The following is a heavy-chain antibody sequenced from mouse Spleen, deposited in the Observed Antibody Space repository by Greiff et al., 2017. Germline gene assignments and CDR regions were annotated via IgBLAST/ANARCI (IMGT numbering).Heavy chain of an antibody. CDR2: INPSSGYT. CDR3: ASEGTARAAFDY. D-gene: IGHD3-3*01. J-gene: IGHJ2*01. CDR1: GYTFTSYT. Sequence: QLQQSGAELARPGASVKMSCKASGYTFTSYTMHWVKQRPGQGLEWIGYINPSSGYTKYNQKFKDKATLTADKSSSTAYMQLSSLTSEDSAVYYCASEGTARAAFDYWGQGTTLTVSS. V-gene: IGHV1-4*01.